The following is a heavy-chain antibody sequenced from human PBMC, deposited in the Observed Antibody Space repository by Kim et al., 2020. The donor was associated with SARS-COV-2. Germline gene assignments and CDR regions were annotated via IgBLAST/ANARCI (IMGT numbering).Heavy chain of an antibody. Sequence: QKFQGRVTITADESTSTAYMELSSLRSEDTAVYYCARGGSVGKPNDAFDIWGQGTMVTVSS. CDR3: ARGGSVGKPNDAFDI. V-gene: IGHV1-69*01. D-gene: IGHD1-26*01. J-gene: IGHJ3*02.